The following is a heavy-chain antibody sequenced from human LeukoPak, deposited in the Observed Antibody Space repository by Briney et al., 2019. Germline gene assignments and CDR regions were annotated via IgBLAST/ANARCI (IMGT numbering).Heavy chain of an antibody. CDR1: GGSFSGYY. D-gene: IGHD3-16*01. Sequence: SETLPLTCAVYGGSFSGYYWSWIRQPPGKGLEWIGEVYHSGTTNYNPSLTSRVTISVDKSKNLFSLRLNSVTAADSAVYYCARGGGYYFDYWGQGTLATVSS. J-gene: IGHJ4*02. V-gene: IGHV4-34*01. CDR3: ARGGGYYFDY. CDR2: VYHSGTT.